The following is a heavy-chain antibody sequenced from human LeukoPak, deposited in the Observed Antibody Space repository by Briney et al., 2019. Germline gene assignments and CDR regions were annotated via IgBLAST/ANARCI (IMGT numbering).Heavy chain of an antibody. CDR1: GFTFSSYS. D-gene: IGHD3-16*02. J-gene: IGHJ4*02. CDR3: ARPSTFGGVIVNPLFDY. Sequence: GGSLRLSCAASGFTFSSYSMNWVRQAPGKGLEWVSYISSSSSTIYYADSVKGRFTISRDNAKNSLYLQMNSLRAEDTAVYYCARPSTFGGVIVNPLFDYWGQGTLVTVSS. CDR2: ISSSSSTI. V-gene: IGHV3-48*04.